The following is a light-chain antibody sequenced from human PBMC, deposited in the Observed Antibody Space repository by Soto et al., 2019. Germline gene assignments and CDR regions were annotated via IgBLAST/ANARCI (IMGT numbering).Light chain of an antibody. Sequence: EFVLTQSPGTLSLSPGERATLSCRASQSVSSSLAWYQQNPGQAPRLLIYSASTRATGIPARFSGSGSGTEFTLTISSLQPEDFATYYCLQHNSYSLTFGGGTKVDIK. V-gene: IGKV3-15*01. CDR2: SAS. J-gene: IGKJ4*01. CDR3: LQHNSYSLT. CDR1: QSVSSS.